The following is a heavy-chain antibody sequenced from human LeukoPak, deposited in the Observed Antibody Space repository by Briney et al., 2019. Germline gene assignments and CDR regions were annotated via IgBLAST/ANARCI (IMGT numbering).Heavy chain of an antibody. V-gene: IGHV4-4*07. Sequence: SETLSLTCTVSGGSISSYYWSWIRQPAGKGLEWIGRIYTSGSTTYNPSLKSRGTISVDTFKIQFSLKLSSVTVADTAVYYCARELRFLEWLPLYYYYYMDVWGKGTTVTVSS. D-gene: IGHD3-3*01. CDR1: GGSISSYY. J-gene: IGHJ6*03. CDR2: IYTSGST. CDR3: ARELRFLEWLPLYYYYYMDV.